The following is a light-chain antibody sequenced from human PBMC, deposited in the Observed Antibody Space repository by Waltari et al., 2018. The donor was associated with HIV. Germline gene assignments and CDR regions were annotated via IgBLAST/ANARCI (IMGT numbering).Light chain of an antibody. CDR2: AAS. CDR1: QRISSY. V-gene: IGKV1-39*01. Sequence: DIQMTQSPSSLSAPVGDTVIITCRASQRISSYLNWYQQKPGKAPKLLIYAASSLQSGVPSRFSGSGSGTDFTLTISSLQPEDFATYYWQQSYSAPWTFGQGTKVEIK. CDR3: QQSYSAPWT. J-gene: IGKJ1*01.